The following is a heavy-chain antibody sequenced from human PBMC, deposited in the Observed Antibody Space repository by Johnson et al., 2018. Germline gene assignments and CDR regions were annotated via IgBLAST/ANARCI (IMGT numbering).Heavy chain of an antibody. Sequence: EVQLVESGGGLVQPGGSLRLSCAASGFTFNSYAMSWVRQAPGKGLEWVSAISGSGGSTYYADSVKGRFTIYRDNSKNTLYLQMNSRRAGETAVYYCANVGQSGSSSSAYYYYGMDVWGQGTTVTVSS. V-gene: IGHV3-23*04. J-gene: IGHJ6*02. CDR3: ANVGQSGSSSSAYYYYGMDV. CDR2: ISGSGGST. CDR1: GFTFNSYA. D-gene: IGHD6-6*01.